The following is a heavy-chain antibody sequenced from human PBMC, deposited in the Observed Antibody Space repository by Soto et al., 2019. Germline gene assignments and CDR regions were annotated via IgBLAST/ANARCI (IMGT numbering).Heavy chain of an antibody. V-gene: IGHV1-46*01. J-gene: IGHJ5*02. CDR3: ARAGQYSSSWNWFDP. Sequence: ASVKVSCKASGYTFTSYYIHWVRQAPGQGLEWMGIINPSGGSTSYAQKFQGRVTMTRDTSTSTVYMELSSLRSEGTAVYYCARAGQYSSSWNWFDPWGQGTLVTVSS. CDR1: GYTFTSYY. D-gene: IGHD6-13*01. CDR2: INPSGGST.